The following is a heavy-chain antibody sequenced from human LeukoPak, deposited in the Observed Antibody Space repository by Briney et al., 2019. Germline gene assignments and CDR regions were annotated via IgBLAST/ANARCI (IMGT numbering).Heavy chain of an antibody. Sequence: SVKVSCKASGGTFSSYAISWVRQAPGQGLEWMGRIIPILGIANYAQKFQGRVTITADKSTSTVYMELSSLRSEDTAVYYCVSWLGSGWMGGYNWFDPWGQGTLVTVSS. CDR2: IIPILGIA. V-gene: IGHV1-69*04. CDR3: VSWLGSGWMGGYNWFDP. D-gene: IGHD6-19*01. J-gene: IGHJ5*02. CDR1: GGTFSSYA.